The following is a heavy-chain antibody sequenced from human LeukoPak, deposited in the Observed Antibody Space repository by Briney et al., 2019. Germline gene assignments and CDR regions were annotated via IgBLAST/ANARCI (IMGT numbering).Heavy chain of an antibody. CDR1: GYTFTGYY. Sequence: ASVKVSCKASGYTFTGYYMHWVRQAPGQGLEWMGWINPNSGGTNYAQKFQGRVTMTRDTSISTAYMELSRLRSDDTAVYYCARPSTGYSSGWYWYFDLWGRGTLVTVSS. V-gene: IGHV1-2*02. J-gene: IGHJ2*01. CDR2: INPNSGGT. D-gene: IGHD6-19*01. CDR3: ARPSTGYSSGWYWYFDL.